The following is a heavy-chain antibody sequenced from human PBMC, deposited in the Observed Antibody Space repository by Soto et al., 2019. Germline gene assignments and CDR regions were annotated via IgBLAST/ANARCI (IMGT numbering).Heavy chain of an antibody. J-gene: IGHJ6*02. D-gene: IGHD6-6*01. Sequence: GGSLRLSCAASGFTFSSYSMNWVRQAPGKVLEWVSSISSSSSYIYYADSVKGRFTISRDNAKNSLYLQMNSLRAEDTAVYYCARDRGIAARPMSYYGMDVWGQGTTVNVSS. CDR1: GFTFSSYS. V-gene: IGHV3-21*01. CDR2: ISSSSSYI. CDR3: ARDRGIAARPMSYYGMDV.